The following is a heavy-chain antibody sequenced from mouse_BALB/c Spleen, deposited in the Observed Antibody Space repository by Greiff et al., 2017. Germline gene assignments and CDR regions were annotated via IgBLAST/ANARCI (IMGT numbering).Heavy chain of an antibody. D-gene: IGHD2-4*01. V-gene: IGHV2-9*02. CDR1: GFSLTSYG. CDR3: AKSTMITPYAMDY. Sequence: VQVVESGPGLVAPSQSLSITCTVSGFSLTSYGVHWVRQPPGKGLEWLGVIWAGGSTNYNSALMSRLSISKDNSKSQVFLKMNSLQTDDTAMYYCAKSTMITPYAMDYWGQGTSVTVSS. J-gene: IGHJ4*01. CDR2: IWAGGST.